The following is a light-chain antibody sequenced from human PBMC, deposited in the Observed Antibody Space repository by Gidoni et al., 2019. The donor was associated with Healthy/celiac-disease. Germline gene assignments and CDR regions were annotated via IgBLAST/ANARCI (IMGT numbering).Light chain of an antibody. CDR1: QSVSSY. Sequence: EMVLTQSPATLSVSPGERATLPCRASQSVSSYLAWYQQKPSQAPRLRIYDASNRATGMPARLSGSVSGTDFSLTISSLEPEDLVVYYCQQRSNWPPWTFGQGTKVEIK. J-gene: IGKJ1*01. CDR3: QQRSNWPPWT. V-gene: IGKV3-11*01. CDR2: DAS.